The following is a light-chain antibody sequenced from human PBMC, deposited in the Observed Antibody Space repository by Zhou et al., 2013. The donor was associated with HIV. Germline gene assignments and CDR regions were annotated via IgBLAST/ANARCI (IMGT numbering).Light chain of an antibody. J-gene: IGKJ5*01. CDR3: MQGLRLPIT. CDR1: QSLLHSDGKTH. V-gene: IGKV2-29*02. CDR2: EVS. Sequence: DIVMTQSPLFMSVTPGQPASISCKSSQSLLHSDGKTHLYWFLQKPGQSPHLLMYEVSSRFPGVPNRVTGSGSGTVFTLKISRVEADDVGVYYCMQGLRLPITFGQGTRLEIK.